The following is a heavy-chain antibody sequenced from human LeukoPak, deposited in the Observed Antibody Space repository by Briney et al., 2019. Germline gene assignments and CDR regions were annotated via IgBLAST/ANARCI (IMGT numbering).Heavy chain of an antibody. CDR3: TTYRSGHY. CDR1: GFTFSDSD. D-gene: IGHD6-19*01. J-gene: IGHJ4*02. Sequence: PGGSLRLSCAASGFTFSDSDIRWVRQASGKGLEWVGRITTKRSNYATAYTASVKGRFTISRHDSENTAYLQMNSLKTEDTALYYCTTYRSGHYWGQGTLVTVSS. V-gene: IGHV3-73*01. CDR2: ITTKRSNYAT.